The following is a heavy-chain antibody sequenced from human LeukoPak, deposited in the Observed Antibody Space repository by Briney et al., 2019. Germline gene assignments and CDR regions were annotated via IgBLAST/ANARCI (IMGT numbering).Heavy chain of an antibody. D-gene: IGHD6-13*01. CDR1: GGSISSGSYY. CDR2: IYTSGST. Sequence: PSETLSLTCTVSGGSISSGSYYWSWIRQPAGKGLEWIGRIYTSGSTNYNPSLKSRVTISVDTSKNQFSLKLSSVTAADTAMYYCARHVMAAAGEVDYWGQGTLVTVSS. J-gene: IGHJ4*02. CDR3: ARHVMAAAGEVDY. V-gene: IGHV4-61*02.